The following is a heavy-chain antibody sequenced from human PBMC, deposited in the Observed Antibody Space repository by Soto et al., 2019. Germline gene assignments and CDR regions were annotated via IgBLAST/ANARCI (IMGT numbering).Heavy chain of an antibody. D-gene: IGHD3-16*01. CDR2: ISYDGSNK. CDR3: ASTGRPGGYYYGMDV. CDR1: GFTFSSYA. Sequence: GGSLRLSCAASGFTFSSYAMSWVRQAPGKGLEWVAVISYDGSNKYYADSVKGRFTISRDNSKNTLYLQMNSLRAEDTAVYYCASTGRPGGYYYGMDVWGQGTTVTVSS. J-gene: IGHJ6*02. V-gene: IGHV3-30-3*01.